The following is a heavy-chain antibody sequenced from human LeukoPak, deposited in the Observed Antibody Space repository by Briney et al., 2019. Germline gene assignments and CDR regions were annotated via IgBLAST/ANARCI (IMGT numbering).Heavy chain of an antibody. CDR1: GFTFSSYS. J-gene: IGHJ5*02. CDR2: ISGSSSYI. CDR3: ARDEGSSGWYGQNWFDP. D-gene: IGHD6-19*01. V-gene: IGHV3-21*01. Sequence: GGSLRLSCVASGFTFSSYSMNWVRQAPGKGLEWVSSISGSSSYIYYADSVKGRFTISRDNAKNSLYLQMNSLRAEDTAVYYCARDEGSSGWYGQNWFDPWGQGTLVTVSS.